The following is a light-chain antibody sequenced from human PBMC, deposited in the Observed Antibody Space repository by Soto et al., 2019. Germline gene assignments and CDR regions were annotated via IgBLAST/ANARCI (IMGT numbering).Light chain of an antibody. V-gene: IGLV2-8*01. J-gene: IGLJ1*01. CDR2: EVV. CDR1: KNDIGVYDF. Sequence: QSVLTQPPSASGSPGQSVTISCTGTKNDIGVYDFVSWYQHHPGKAPRLIIYEVVQRPSGVPDRFSGSKSGNTASLTVSGLQVADEADYFCKSYAGSNPSVFGSGPKVTVL. CDR3: KSYAGSNPSV.